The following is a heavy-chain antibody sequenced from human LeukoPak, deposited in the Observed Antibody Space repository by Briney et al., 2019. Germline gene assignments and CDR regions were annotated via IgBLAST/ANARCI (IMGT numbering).Heavy chain of an antibody. CDR2: INPKSGDT. J-gene: IGHJ3*01. D-gene: IGHD4-17*01. CDR1: GYTFTGYY. Sequence: ASVKVSCKASGYTFTGYYMHWVRQAPGQGLEWMAWINPKSGDTNYAQKFQGRVTMTRDTSISTAYMELSRLRSEDTAVYYCASSRGYGDPDAFDLWGQGTMVTVSS. CDR3: ASSRGYGDPDAFDL. V-gene: IGHV1-2*02.